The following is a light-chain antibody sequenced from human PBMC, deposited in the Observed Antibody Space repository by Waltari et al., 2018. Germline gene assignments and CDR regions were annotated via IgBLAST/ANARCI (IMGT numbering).Light chain of an antibody. CDR3: QHYSWPPYS. CDR2: GGS. V-gene: IGKV3-15*01. Sequence: EILLTQSPATLSVSPGETATLSCRASQSVKSSLAWYQQKPGQAPRLLIYGGSAEATGTPARFRGFGSETEFTLTISSLQSEDFAVYYCQHYSWPPYSFGQGTNVEIK. CDR1: QSVKSS. J-gene: IGKJ2*03.